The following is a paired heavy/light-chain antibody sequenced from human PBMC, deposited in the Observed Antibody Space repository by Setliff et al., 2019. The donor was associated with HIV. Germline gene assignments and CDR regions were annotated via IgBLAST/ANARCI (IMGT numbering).Light chain of an antibody. CDR2: GAS. J-gene: IGKJ4*02. CDR1: QSLRSSF. Sequence: EIVLTQSPGTLSLSPGDRATLSCRARQSLRSSFLAWYQHKPGQAPRLLIYGASSRATGIPDRFSGSGSGTDFSLTISRLEPEDFAVYYCQQYGDSPPTFGRGTKVEIK. CDR3: QQYGDSPPT. V-gene: IGKV3-20*01.
Heavy chain of an antibody. CDR3: ATGHLSLTGYYTVSYYFDY. CDR1: GYSHTEVP. D-gene: IGHD3-9*01. J-gene: IGHJ4*02. V-gene: IGHV1-24*01. CDR2: FDPEEGKT. Sequence: QVHLVQSGAEVKKPGASVKVSCKVSGYSHTEVPIHWVRQAPGKGPEWMGGFDPEEGKTIYAQKFQGRVTMTEDTSTDTAYMELSRLTSEDTAFYYCATGHLSLTGYYTVSYYFDYWGQGTLVTVSS.